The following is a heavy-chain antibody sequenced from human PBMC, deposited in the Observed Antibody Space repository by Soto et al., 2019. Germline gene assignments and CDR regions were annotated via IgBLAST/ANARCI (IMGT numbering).Heavy chain of an antibody. D-gene: IGHD3-16*02. V-gene: IGHV3-7*03. Sequence: EVQLVESGGGLVQTGGSLRLSCAVSGFRFRDYWMSWVRQAPGKGLEWVANIKQDESDKYYVDSVKGRFTISRDNTKNALHPTMNSPRVQDTAVYYCAAYCYTMTCTHFHGYSWGQGTQVTVSS. CDR1: GFRFRDYW. CDR2: IKQDESDK. J-gene: IGHJ5*02. CDR3: AAYCYTMTCTHFHGYS.